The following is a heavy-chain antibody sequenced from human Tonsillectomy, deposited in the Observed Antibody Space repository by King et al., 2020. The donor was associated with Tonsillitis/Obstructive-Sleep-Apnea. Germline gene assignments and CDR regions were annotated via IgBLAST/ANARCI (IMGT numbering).Heavy chain of an antibody. J-gene: IGHJ4*02. CDR3: VRDQKQQLAPGFFEY. V-gene: IGHV3-30*04. CDR1: GFTLNNYT. CDR2: ISHDGSKK. D-gene: IGHD6-13*01. Sequence: VQLVESGGGVVQPGRSLRLSCVGSGFTLNNYTLQWVRQAPGRGLEWVAVISHDGSKKYYKDSVKGRFTISRDNSRNKVYLQMNSLGAEDTAVYYCVRDQKQQLAPGFFEYLGQGHLVTVS.